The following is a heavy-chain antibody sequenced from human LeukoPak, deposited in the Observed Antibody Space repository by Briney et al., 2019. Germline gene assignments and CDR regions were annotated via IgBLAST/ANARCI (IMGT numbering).Heavy chain of an antibody. CDR2: ISGSSSTI. D-gene: IGHD6-13*01. Sequence: GGSLRLSCAASGFTFSSYSMNWVRQAPGKGLEWISYISGSSSTIYYADSVKGRFTFSRDNAKNSLYLQMNSLRAEDTAVYYCARGVAAAGSFIANYYYMDVWGKGTTVTVSS. CDR1: GFTFSSYS. V-gene: IGHV3-48*01. CDR3: ARGVAAAGSFIANYYYMDV. J-gene: IGHJ6*03.